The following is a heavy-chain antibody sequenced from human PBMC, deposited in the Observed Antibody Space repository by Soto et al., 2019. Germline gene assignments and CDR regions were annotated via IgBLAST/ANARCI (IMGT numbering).Heavy chain of an antibody. CDR1: GGSISSGDYY. Sequence: QVQLQESGPGLVKPSQTLSLTCTVSGGSISSGDYYWSWIRPPPGKGLGWIGYIDYSGSTYYNTSLKRRVTISIDTSKNQFSLKLSSVTAADTAVYYCARDSSSWLNAFDIWGQGTMVTVSS. CDR3: ARDSSSWLNAFDI. V-gene: IGHV4-30-4*01. D-gene: IGHD6-13*01. J-gene: IGHJ3*02. CDR2: IDYSGST.